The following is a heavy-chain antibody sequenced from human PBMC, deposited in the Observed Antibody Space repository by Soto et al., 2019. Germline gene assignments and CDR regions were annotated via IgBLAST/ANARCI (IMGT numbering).Heavy chain of an antibody. Sequence: SETLSLTCTVSGASVTLSNWWNCIRRSPGRGLEWIGQAYHSGSTNYNPSLETRVTISVDTSKNQFSLNLTSVTAADTAVYYCARAIGDYGDAYDVWGQATSLSVSS. V-gene: IGHV4-4*02. CDR2: AYHSGST. J-gene: IGHJ3*01. CDR1: GASVTLSNW. CDR3: ARAIGDYGDAYDV. D-gene: IGHD4-17*01.